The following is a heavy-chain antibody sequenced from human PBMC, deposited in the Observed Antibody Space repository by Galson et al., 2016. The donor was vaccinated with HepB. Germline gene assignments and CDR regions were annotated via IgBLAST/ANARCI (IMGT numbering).Heavy chain of an antibody. D-gene: IGHD3-16*01. CDR3: ARQNFVGGAHSRWADQFDH. V-gene: IGHV3-48*02. Sequence: SLRLSCAASGFTFSKYDMNWVRQAPGKGLEWVSYITSGGSTIYYADPVKGRFTISRDNAKNSLYLQMNSLRDEDTAVYYGARQNFVGGAHSRWADQFDHWGQGTLVTVSS. J-gene: IGHJ4*02. CDR2: ITSGGSTI. CDR1: GFTFSKYD.